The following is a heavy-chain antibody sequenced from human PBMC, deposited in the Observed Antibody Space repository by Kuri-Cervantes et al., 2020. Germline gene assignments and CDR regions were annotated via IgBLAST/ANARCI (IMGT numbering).Heavy chain of an antibody. D-gene: IGHD6-13*01. J-gene: IGHJ5*02. CDR3: ARDGGLQLASFDP. CDR1: GGTFSSYA. V-gene: IGHV1-8*02. Sequence: ASVKVSCKASGGTFSSYAISWVRQAPGQGLEWMGWMSPSNGNTGYAQKFQGRVSMTRDMSTGTAYMDLSSLTSDNTAVYYCARDGGLQLASFDPWGQGTLVTVSS. CDR2: MSPSNGNT.